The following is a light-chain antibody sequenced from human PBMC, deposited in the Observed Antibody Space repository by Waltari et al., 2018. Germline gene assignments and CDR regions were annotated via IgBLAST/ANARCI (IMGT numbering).Light chain of an antibody. CDR2: GAS. CDR1: QSVSSN. Sequence: EIVMTKTLATLSVSPGERATLSCRASQSVSSNLAWYQQKPGQAPRLLIYGASTRATGIPARFSGSGSGTEFTLTISSLQSEDFAVYYCQQYNNWPPVTFGGGTKVEIK. V-gene: IGKV3-15*01. J-gene: IGKJ4*01. CDR3: QQYNNWPPVT.